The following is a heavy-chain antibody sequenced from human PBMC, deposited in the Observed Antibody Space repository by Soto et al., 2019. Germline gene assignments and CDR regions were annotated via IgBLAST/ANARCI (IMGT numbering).Heavy chain of an antibody. CDR1: GFTLSIYA. CDR2: ISGSGGST. V-gene: IGHV3-23*01. D-gene: IGHD2-15*01. Sequence: GSLIRCGAASGFTLSIYAGVWDRPARRKGLEWVSAISGSGGSTYYADSVKGRFTISRDNSKNPLYLQMNSLRAEDTAVYYCAKSYCSGGSCYPTSGPWGQGTLVTMSS. CDR3: AKSYCSGGSCYPTSGP. J-gene: IGHJ5*02.